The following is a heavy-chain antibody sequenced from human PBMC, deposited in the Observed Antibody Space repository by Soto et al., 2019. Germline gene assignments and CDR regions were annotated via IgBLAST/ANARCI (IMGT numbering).Heavy chain of an antibody. D-gene: IGHD5-18*01. CDR1: GGTFSSYA. CDR3: ASHTPAMVSFHYYYYYGMDV. J-gene: IGHJ6*02. Sequence: QVQLVQSGAEVKKPGSSVKVSCKASGGTFSSYAISWVRQAPGQGLEWMGGIIPIFGTANYAQKFQGRVTITADESPSTAYMELSSLRSEDTAVYYCASHTPAMVSFHYYYYYGMDVWGQGTTVTVSS. CDR2: IIPIFGTA. V-gene: IGHV1-69*01.